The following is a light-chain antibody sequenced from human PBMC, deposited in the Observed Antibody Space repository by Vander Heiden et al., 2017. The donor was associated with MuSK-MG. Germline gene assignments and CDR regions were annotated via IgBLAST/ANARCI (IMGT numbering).Light chain of an antibody. CDR1: QSISSW. J-gene: IGKJ1*01. CDR2: KAS. V-gene: IGKV1-5*03. Sequence: DIQMTQSPSTLSASVGDRVTITCRASQSISSWLAWYQQKPVKAPKLLIYKASSLESGVPSRFSGSGSGTEFTLTISSLHPDDFATYYCQQDNSYSRTFGQGTKVEIK. CDR3: QQDNSYSRT.